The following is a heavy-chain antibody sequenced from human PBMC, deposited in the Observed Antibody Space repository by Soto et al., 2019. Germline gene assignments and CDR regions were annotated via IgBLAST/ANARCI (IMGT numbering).Heavy chain of an antibody. Sequence: QITLKESGPTLVKPTQTLTLTCTFSGFSLSTSGVGVGWIRQPPGKALEWLTLIYWADNKGYSPSLKSSLTIARVTTKSEVFLTMTNMDPVDTAAYYCARTYYYGQNWFDPWGQGTLVTVSS. D-gene: IGHD3-10*01. CDR1: GFSLSTSGVG. V-gene: IGHV2-5*02. J-gene: IGHJ5*02. CDR3: ARTYYYGQNWFDP. CDR2: IYWADNK.